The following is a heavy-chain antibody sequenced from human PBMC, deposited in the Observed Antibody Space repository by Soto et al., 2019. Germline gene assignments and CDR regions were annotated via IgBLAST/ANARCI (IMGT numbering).Heavy chain of an antibody. V-gene: IGHV3-30-3*01. CDR3: ARDSGDGYNSVYYGMDV. Sequence: GGSLRLSCAASGFTFSSYAMHWVRQAPGKGLEWVAVISYDGSNKYYADSVKGRFTISRDNSKNTLYLQMNSLRAEDTAVYYCARDSGDGYNSVYYGMDVWSQGTTVTVSS. CDR2: ISYDGSNK. D-gene: IGHD5-12*01. J-gene: IGHJ6*02. CDR1: GFTFSSYA.